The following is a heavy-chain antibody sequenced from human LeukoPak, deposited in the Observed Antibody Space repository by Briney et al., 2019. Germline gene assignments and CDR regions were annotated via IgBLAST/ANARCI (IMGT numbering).Heavy chain of an antibody. D-gene: IGHD3-10*01. CDR2: ISAYNGNT. V-gene: IGHV1-18*01. J-gene: IGHJ6*04. CDR1: GYTFTSYG. CDR3: AFHPHYYGSGSQPGRSYYYYGMDV. Sequence: ASVKVSCKASGYTFTSYGISWVRQAPGQGLEWMGWISAYNGNTNYAQKLQGRVTMTTDTSTSTAYMELSSLRSEDTAVYYCAFHPHYYGSGSQPGRSYYYYGMDVWGKGTTVTVSS.